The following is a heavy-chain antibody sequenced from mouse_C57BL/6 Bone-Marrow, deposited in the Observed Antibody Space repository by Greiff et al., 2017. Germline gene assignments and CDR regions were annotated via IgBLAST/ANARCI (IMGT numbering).Heavy chain of an antibody. D-gene: IGHD4-1*01. Sequence: EVHLVESGGGLVKPGGSLKLSCAASGFTFSSYAMSWVRQTPEKRLEWVATISDGGSYTYYPDNVKGRFTISRDNAKNNLYLQMSQLKSEDTAIYVCARDRTGPLAYWGQGTLVTVSA. V-gene: IGHV5-4*01. CDR3: ARDRTGPLAY. J-gene: IGHJ3*01. CDR1: GFTFSSYA. CDR2: ISDGGSYT.